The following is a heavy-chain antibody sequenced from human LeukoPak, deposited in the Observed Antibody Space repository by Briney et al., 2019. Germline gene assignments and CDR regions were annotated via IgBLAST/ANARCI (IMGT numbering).Heavy chain of an antibody. CDR2: IYNSGIT. D-gene: IGHD1-26*01. Sequence: PSETLSLTCTVSGGSISSYYWTWIRQPPGKGLEWIAYIYNSGITKYNPSLKSRVTITVDTSNNQFSLRLSSVTAADTAVYYCARLSQGSYSPLDYWGQGTLVTVSS. CDR3: ARLSQGSYSPLDY. CDR1: GGSISSYY. J-gene: IGHJ4*02. V-gene: IGHV4-59*01.